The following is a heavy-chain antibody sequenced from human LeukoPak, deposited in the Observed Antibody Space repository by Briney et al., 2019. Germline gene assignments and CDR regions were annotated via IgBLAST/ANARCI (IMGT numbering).Heavy chain of an antibody. D-gene: IGHD3-10*01. CDR3: ARHFAPEAWFQAP. V-gene: IGHV4-39*01. J-gene: IGHJ5*02. CDR2: IYYSGST. Sequence: KPSETLSLTCTVSGGSISSTSYYWGWIRQPPGKGLEWIGSIYYSGSTYYNPSLKSRVTISVDTSKNQFSLKLSSVTAADTAMYYCARHFAPEAWFQAPWGQGTLVTVSS. CDR1: GGSISSTSYY.